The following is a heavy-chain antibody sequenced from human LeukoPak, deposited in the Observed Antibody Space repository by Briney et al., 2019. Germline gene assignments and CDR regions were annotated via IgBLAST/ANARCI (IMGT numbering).Heavy chain of an antibody. Sequence: SETLSLTCTVSGGSISSYYWSWIRQPPGKGLEWIGYIYYSGSTNYNPSLKSRVTISVDTSKNQFSLKPSSVTAADTAVYYCARDLFTKGVDYWGQGTLVTVSS. J-gene: IGHJ4*02. D-gene: IGHD3-3*01. CDR3: ARDLFTKGVDY. CDR1: GGSISSYY. CDR2: IYYSGST. V-gene: IGHV4-59*01.